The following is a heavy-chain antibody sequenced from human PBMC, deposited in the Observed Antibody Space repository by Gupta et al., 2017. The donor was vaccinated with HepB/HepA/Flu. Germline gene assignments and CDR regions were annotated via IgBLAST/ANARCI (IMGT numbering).Heavy chain of an antibody. Sequence: HLQLLESRSGLVKPSQPLSLTCAVCGGSLSSGGYSWRWIRQPPGKGRGWIGYIYHSGSTYYNPSLKSRVTISVDRSKNQFSLKLSSVTAADTAVYYCARAGLTSGSRDPYGMDVWGQGTTVTVSS. V-gene: IGHV4-30-2*01. CDR3: ARAGLTSGSRDPYGMDV. CDR2: IYHSGST. D-gene: IGHD1-26*01. CDR1: GGSLSSGGYS. J-gene: IGHJ6*02.